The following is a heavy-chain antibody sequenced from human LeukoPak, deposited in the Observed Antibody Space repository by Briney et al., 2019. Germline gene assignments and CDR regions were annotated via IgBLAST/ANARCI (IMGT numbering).Heavy chain of an antibody. V-gene: IGHV3-30-3*01. J-gene: IGHJ4*02. CDR2: ISYNGNDK. D-gene: IGHD6-13*01. CDR3: ARGDYGSTWYDFFFDY. Sequence: SGGSLRLSCAASGLTFSKYEMNWVRQAPGKGLEWVSVISYNGNDKYYTDSVKGRFTISRDNSNNTLYLQMNSLRGEDTAVYYCARGDYGSTWYDFFFDYWGQGILVTVSS. CDR1: GLTFSKYE.